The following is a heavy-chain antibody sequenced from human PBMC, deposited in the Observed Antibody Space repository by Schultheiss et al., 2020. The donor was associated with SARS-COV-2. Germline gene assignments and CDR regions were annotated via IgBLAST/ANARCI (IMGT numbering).Heavy chain of an antibody. J-gene: IGHJ4*02. V-gene: IGHV4-34*01. CDR2: INHSGST. Sequence: SETLSLTCTVSGGSISSYYWSWIRQPPGKGLEWIGEINHSGSTNYNPSLKSRVTISVDTSKNQFSLKLSSVTAADTAVYYCARKGGRPVYYDSSGLDYWGQGSLVTVSS. D-gene: IGHD3-22*01. CDR3: ARKGGRPVYYDSSGLDY. CDR1: GGSISSYY.